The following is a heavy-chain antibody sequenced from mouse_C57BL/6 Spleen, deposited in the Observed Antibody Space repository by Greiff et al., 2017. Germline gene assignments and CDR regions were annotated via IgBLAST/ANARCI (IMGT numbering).Heavy chain of an antibody. CDR3: ARDSNYCYAMDY. J-gene: IGHJ4*01. D-gene: IGHD2-5*01. Sequence: EVKLVESGGGLVKPGGSLKLSCAASGFTFSDYGMHWVRQAPEKGLEWVAYISSGSSTIYYADTVKGRFTISRDNAKNTLFLQMTSLRSEDTAMYYCARDSNYCYAMDYWGQGTSVTVSS. V-gene: IGHV5-17*01. CDR2: ISSGSSTI. CDR1: GFTFSDYG.